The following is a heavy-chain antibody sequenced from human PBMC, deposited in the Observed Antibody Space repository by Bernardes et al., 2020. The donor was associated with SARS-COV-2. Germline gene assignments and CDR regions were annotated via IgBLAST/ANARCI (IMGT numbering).Heavy chain of an antibody. Sequence: SETLFLTCAVSGGSFSGYYWSWIRQPPGKGLEWIGEINHSGSTNYNPSLKSRVTISVDTSKNQFSLKLISVTAADTAVYYCARGTSAKARYCSSTSGYGLDYWGQGTLVTVSS. CDR2: INHSGST. CDR3: ARGTSAKARYCSSTSGYGLDY. CDR1: GGSFSGYY. V-gene: IGHV4-34*01. D-gene: IGHD2-2*01. J-gene: IGHJ4*02.